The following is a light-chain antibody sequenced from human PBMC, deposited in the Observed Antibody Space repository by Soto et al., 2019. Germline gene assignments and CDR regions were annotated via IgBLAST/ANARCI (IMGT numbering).Light chain of an antibody. CDR2: KAS. J-gene: IGKJ1*01. V-gene: IGKV1-5*03. CDR1: QSISSW. CDR3: QQYNSYSRT. Sequence: DIQVTQSASALSSSVGDRVTVTCRASQSISSWLARYQQKPGKAPKLLIYKASSLESGVPSRFSGSGSGTEFTLTISSLQPDDFATYYCQQYNSYSRTSGQGTKVDIK.